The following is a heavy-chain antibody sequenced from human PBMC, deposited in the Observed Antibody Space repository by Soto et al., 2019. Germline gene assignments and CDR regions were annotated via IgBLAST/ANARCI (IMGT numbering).Heavy chain of an antibody. Sequence: RSETLSLTCTVSGGSVSSGSYYWSWIRQPPGKGLEWIGYIYYSGSTNYNPSLKSRVTISVDTSKNQFSLKLSSVTAADTAVYYCASYYYGSGSYPNFDYWGQGTLVTVSS. V-gene: IGHV4-61*01. D-gene: IGHD3-10*01. CDR3: ASYYYGSGSYPNFDY. CDR2: IYYSGST. CDR1: GGSVSSGSYY. J-gene: IGHJ4*02.